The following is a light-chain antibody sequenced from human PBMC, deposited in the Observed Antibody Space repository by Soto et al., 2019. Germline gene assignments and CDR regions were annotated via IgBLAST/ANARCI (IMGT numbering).Light chain of an antibody. Sequence: QSVLTQPASVSGSPGQSITISCSGTSSDIGAYEYVSWYQQHTAEAPKLLIYEGTQRPSGVSSRFSGSKSGNTASLTISGLQAEDEADYYCCSYASSSSYVFGTGTKVTVL. V-gene: IGLV2-23*01. CDR3: CSYASSSSYV. CDR1: SSDIGAYEY. CDR2: EGT. J-gene: IGLJ1*01.